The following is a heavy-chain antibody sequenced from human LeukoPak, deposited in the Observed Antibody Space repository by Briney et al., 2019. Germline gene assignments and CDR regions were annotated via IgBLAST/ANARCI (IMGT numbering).Heavy chain of an antibody. CDR3: ARVMNLYSSSWYPPYYYYGMDV. D-gene: IGHD6-13*01. V-gene: IGHV3-33*01. CDR1: GFTFSSYG. Sequence: GGSLRLSCAASGFTFSSYGMHWVRQAPGKGLEWVAVIWYDGSNKYYADSVKGRFTISRDNSKNTLYLQMNSLRAEDTAVYYCARVMNLYSSSWYPPYYYYGMDVWGQGTTVTVSS. CDR2: IWYDGSNK. J-gene: IGHJ6*02.